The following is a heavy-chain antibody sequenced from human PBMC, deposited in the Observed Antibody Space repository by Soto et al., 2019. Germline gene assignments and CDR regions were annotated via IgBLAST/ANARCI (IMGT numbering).Heavy chain of an antibody. Sequence: SETLSLTCTVSGGSISSGNYYWSWIRQPPGKGLEWIGFIYHSGSTYYNPYLKSRVTISVDRSKNQFSLKLSSVTAADTAMYYCASGRGYSYGSFDYWGQGTLVTVSS. V-gene: IGHV4-39*07. CDR3: ASGRGYSYGSFDY. CDR2: IYHSGST. D-gene: IGHD5-18*01. J-gene: IGHJ4*02. CDR1: GGSISSGNYY.